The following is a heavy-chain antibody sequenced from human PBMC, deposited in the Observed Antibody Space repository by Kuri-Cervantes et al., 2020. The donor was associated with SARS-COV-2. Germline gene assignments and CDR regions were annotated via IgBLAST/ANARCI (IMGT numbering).Heavy chain of an antibody. CDR1: GFTFSSYS. Sequence: GGSLRLSCAASGFTFSSYSMNWVRQAPGKGLEWVSAISGSGGSTYYADSVKGRFTISRDNSKNTLYLQMNSLRAEDTAVYYCAKAPRPHWDGGNSGDYWGQGTLVTVSS. D-gene: IGHD4-23*01. CDR3: AKAPRPHWDGGNSGDY. V-gene: IGHV3-23*01. J-gene: IGHJ4*02. CDR2: ISGSGGST.